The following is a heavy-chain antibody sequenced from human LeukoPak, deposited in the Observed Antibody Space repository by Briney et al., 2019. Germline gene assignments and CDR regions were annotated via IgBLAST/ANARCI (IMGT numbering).Heavy chain of an antibody. CDR2: IFHSGST. CDR3: ARQDPNAPGDY. CDR1: GYSISSGYF. J-gene: IGHJ4*02. Sequence: SETLSLTCSVSGYSISSGYFWGWIRQSPGKGLEWIASIFHSGSTFHNPSLKSRVTISVDTSKNQFSLRLSSVTAADTAVYYCARQDPNAPGDYWGQGTLVTVSS. V-gene: IGHV4-38-2*02. D-gene: IGHD2-8*01.